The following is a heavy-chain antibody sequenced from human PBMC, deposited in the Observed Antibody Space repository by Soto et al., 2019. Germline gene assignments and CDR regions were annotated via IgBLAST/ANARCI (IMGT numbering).Heavy chain of an antibody. CDR3: ARDGERDTGLNFYYYLHGMDA. CDR2: ISPYNGTT. J-gene: IGHJ6*02. V-gene: IGHV1-18*01. D-gene: IGHD1-1*01. CDR1: GYTFTTFG. Sequence: ASVKVSCKASGYTFTTFGISWVRQAPGQGLEWMGWISPYNGTTKYAEKFQGEMTMTTDTATSTAYMDLRSLRSDDTAVYYCARDGERDTGLNFYYYLHGMDAWGQGTRVTVSS.